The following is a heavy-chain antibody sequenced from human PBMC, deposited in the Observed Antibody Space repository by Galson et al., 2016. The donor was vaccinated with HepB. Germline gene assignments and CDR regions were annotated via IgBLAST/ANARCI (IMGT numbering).Heavy chain of an antibody. Sequence: QSGAEVKKPGESLKISCKGSGYSFTNYWIGWVRQMPGKGLEWMGIIYPDDSDTRYSPSFQGQVTISADRSITTAYLQWSNLKASDTAMYYRARHSLWSTGTIDVWGQGTLVTVSS. CDR3: ARHSLWSTGTIDV. D-gene: IGHD3-16*01. V-gene: IGHV5-51*01. J-gene: IGHJ4*02. CDR2: IYPDDSDT. CDR1: GYSFTNYW.